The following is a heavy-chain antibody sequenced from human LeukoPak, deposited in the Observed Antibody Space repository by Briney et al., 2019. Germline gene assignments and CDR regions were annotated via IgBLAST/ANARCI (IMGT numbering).Heavy chain of an antibody. J-gene: IGHJ3*02. CDR3: ARVKSYYYDTSDKDAFDI. CDR1: GYTFTSYY. Sequence: ASVKVSCKASGYTFTSYYIHWVRQAPGQGLEWMGIIYPGGGSTSYAQKFQGRVTMTRNTSISTAYMELSSLRSEDTAVYYCARVKSYYYDTSDKDAFDIWGQGTMVTVSS. D-gene: IGHD3-22*01. V-gene: IGHV1-46*01. CDR2: IYPGGGST.